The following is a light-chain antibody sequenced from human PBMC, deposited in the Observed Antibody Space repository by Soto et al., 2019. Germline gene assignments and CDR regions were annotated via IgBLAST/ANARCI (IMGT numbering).Light chain of an antibody. V-gene: IGKV1-39*01. CDR1: QSISSY. CDR2: AAS. Sequence: DIQMTQSPSSLSSSVLERFTITCRASQSISSYLNWYQQKPGKAPKLLIYAASSLQSGVPSRFSGSGSGTDFTLTISSLQPEDFATYFCQQTSSPPHTFGQGTKVDI. J-gene: IGKJ2*01. CDR3: QQTSSPPHT.